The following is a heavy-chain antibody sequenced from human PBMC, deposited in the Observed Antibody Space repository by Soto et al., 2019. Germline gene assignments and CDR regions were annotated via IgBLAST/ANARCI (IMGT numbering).Heavy chain of an antibody. V-gene: IGHV3-74*01. J-gene: IGHJ4*02. D-gene: IGHD3-10*01. CDR1: GFTFSSYW. CDR3: ARWFTYGNFDYFDY. Sequence: EVQLVESGGGLVQTGGSLRLPCAASGFTFSSYWMHWFRQAPGKGLVWVSRINSGGGTTTYADSVKGRFTISRDNAKNTLYLQMNGLRAEDTAVYYCARWFTYGNFDYFDYWGQGTQVTVSS. CDR2: INSGGGTT.